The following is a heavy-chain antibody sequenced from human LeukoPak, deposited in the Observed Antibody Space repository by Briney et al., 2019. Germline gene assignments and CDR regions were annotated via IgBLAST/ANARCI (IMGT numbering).Heavy chain of an antibody. D-gene: IGHD5-24*01. CDR1: GFTLRSYV. CDR2: ISSSSSTI. J-gene: IGHJ4*02. V-gene: IGHV3-48*01. CDR3: ARGERWLQFGYFDY. Sequence: TGGSLRLSCVASGFTLRSYVMNWVRQAPGKGLEWVSYISSSSSTIYYADSVKGRFTISRDNAKNSLYLQMNSLRAEDTAVYYCARGERWLQFGYFDYWGQGTLVTVSS.